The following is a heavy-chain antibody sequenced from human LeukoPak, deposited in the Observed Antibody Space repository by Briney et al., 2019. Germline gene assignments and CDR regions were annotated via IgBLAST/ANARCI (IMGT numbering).Heavy chain of an antibody. V-gene: IGHV1-18*01. J-gene: IGHJ4*02. CDR2: ISGNNDNP. Sequence: EASVKVSCKASGYTFSNFGISWVRQAPGQGLEWTGWISGNNDNPNYGQKLQGRVTMTTDTSTSTAYMELRSLRSDDTAVYYCARDFYGETQVYYFDYWGQGTLVTVSS. CDR1: GYTFSNFG. D-gene: IGHD4-17*01. CDR3: ARDFYGETQVYYFDY.